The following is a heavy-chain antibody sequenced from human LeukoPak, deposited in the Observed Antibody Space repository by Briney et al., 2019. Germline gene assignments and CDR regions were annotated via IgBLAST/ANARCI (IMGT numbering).Heavy chain of an antibody. CDR3: AKDVRAAGPNDTFDY. J-gene: IGHJ4*02. D-gene: IGHD6-13*01. CDR2: ISGNGGST. V-gene: IGHV3-23*01. CDR1: GFTFSGYA. Sequence: PGGSLRLSCAASGFTFSGYAMSWVRQAPGKGLEWVSAISGNGGSTYYADSVKGRFTISRDNSKNTLYLQMNSLRAEDTAVYYCAKDVRAAGPNDTFDYWGQGTLVTVSS.